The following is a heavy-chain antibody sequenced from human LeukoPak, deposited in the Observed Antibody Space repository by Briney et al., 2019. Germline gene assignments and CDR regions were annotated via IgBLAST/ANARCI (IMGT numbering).Heavy chain of an antibody. CDR2: ISSSTIYT. D-gene: IGHD1-26*01. V-gene: IGHV3-21*01. CDR3: ARDKIVGATHFDY. J-gene: IGHJ4*02. CDR1: GFTFNSFS. Sequence: PGGSLRLSCAASGFTFNSFSMNWVRQAPGKGLEWVSSISSSTIYTYYADSVKGRFTISRDNAKNSLYLQMNSLRAEDTAVYYCARDKIVGATHFDYWGQGTLVTVSS.